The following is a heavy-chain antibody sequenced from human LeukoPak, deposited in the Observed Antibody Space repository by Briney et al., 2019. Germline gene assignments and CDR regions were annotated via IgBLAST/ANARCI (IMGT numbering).Heavy chain of an antibody. CDR3: ARDLGSSWPYYFDY. CDR1: GFTFSSYA. V-gene: IGHV3-23*01. CDR2: ISDSGGST. J-gene: IGHJ4*02. Sequence: PGGSLRLSCAASGFTFSSYAMSWVRQAPGKGLEWVSAISDSGGSTYYADSVKGRFTISRDNSKNTLYLQMNSLRAEDTAVYYCARDLGSSWPYYFDYWGQGTLVTVSS. D-gene: IGHD6-13*01.